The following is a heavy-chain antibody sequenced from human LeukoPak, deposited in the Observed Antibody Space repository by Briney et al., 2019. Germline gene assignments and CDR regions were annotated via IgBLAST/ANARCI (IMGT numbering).Heavy chain of an antibody. V-gene: IGHV3-23*01. CDR3: AKPNIVVVVAAFDY. J-gene: IGHJ4*02. CDR1: GLTFSSYA. D-gene: IGHD2-15*01. Sequence: PGGSLRLSCAASGLTFSSYAMSWVRQAPGKGLEWVSAISGSGGSTYYADSVKGRFTISRDNSKNTLYLQMNSLRAEDTAVYYCAKPNIVVVVAAFDYWGQGTLVTVSS. CDR2: ISGSGGST.